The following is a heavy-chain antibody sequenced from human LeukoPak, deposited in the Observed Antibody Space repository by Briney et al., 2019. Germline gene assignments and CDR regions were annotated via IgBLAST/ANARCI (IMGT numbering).Heavy chain of an antibody. Sequence: ASVKVSCKASGYTFTDYYMHWVRQAPGQGLEWMGWINPNSGGTNYAQKFQGRVTMTRDTSISTVYMEMSRLRSDDTAVYYCARENVPAVAARRGLNYWGQGTLVAVSS. V-gene: IGHV1-2*02. J-gene: IGHJ4*02. CDR2: INPNSGGT. CDR1: GYTFTDYY. D-gene: IGHD6-6*01. CDR3: ARENVPAVAARRGLNY.